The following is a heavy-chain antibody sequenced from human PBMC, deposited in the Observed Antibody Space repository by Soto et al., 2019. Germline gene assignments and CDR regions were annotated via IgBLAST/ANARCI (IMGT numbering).Heavy chain of an antibody. D-gene: IGHD3-22*01. Sequence: SETLSLTCTVSGGSISSGGYYWSWIRQHPGKGLEWIGYIYYSGSTYYNPSLKSRVTISVDTSKNQFSLKLSSVTAADTAVYYCARGSYDSTIGYYGMDVWGQGTTVTVSS. V-gene: IGHV4-31*03. CDR3: ARGSYDSTIGYYGMDV. CDR1: GGSISSGGYY. CDR2: IYYSGST. J-gene: IGHJ6*02.